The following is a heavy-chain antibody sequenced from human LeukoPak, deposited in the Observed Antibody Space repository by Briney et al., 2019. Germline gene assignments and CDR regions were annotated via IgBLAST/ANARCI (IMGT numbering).Heavy chain of an antibody. D-gene: IGHD5-24*01. Sequence: PSETLSLTCTVSGGSIGTYYWSWIRQPAGKGLEYIGLFFPSGSTNYNPSLRSRVTISVDTSKNQFSLRLSSVTAADTAVYYCARGLRDGYSNYWYFDLWGRGTLVTVSS. J-gene: IGHJ2*01. CDR1: GGSIGTYY. CDR2: FFPSGST. CDR3: ARGLRDGYSNYWYFDL. V-gene: IGHV4-4*07.